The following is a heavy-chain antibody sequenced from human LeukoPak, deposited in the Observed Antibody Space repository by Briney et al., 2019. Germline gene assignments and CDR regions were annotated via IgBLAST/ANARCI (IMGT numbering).Heavy chain of an antibody. CDR3: ARVKTMIIVVSLFDY. D-gene: IGHD3-22*01. CDR1: GYTFTGYY. CDR2: INPNSGGT. J-gene: IGHJ4*02. Sequence: GASVKVSCKASGYTFTGYYMHWVRQAPGQGLEWMGWINPNSGGTNYAQQFQGRLTMTRDTSISTACMELSRLRSDDTAVYYCARVKTMIIVVSLFDYWGQGTLVTVSS. V-gene: IGHV1-2*02.